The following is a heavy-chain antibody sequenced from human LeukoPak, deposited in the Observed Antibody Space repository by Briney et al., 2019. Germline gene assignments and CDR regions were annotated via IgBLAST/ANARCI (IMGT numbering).Heavy chain of an antibody. CDR1: GYNFTSYW. CDR3: ATRARGLEQGFDP. V-gene: IGHV5-10-1*01. Sequence: GESLKISCKGSGYNFTSYWIVWVRQMPGKGLEWMGRIDPSDSYTNYSPSLQGHVTISADKSISTAYLQWSSLKASDTAMYYCATRARGLEQGFDPWGQGTLVTVSS. CDR2: IDPSDSYT. J-gene: IGHJ5*02. D-gene: IGHD1/OR15-1a*01.